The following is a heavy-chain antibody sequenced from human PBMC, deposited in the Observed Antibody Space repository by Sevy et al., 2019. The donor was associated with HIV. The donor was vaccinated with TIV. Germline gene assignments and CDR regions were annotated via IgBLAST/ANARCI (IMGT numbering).Heavy chain of an antibody. CDR2: IKSKTDGGTT. Sequence: RSLRLSCAASGFTFSNAWMSWFRQAPGKGLQWVGRIKSKTDGGTTDYAAPVKGRFTISRDDSKNTLYLQMNSLKTEDTAVYYCTTPFYAYYYYYMDVWGKGTLVTVSS. D-gene: IGHD4-17*01. CDR3: TTPFYAYYYYYMDV. V-gene: IGHV3-15*01. J-gene: IGHJ6*03. CDR1: GFTFSNAW.